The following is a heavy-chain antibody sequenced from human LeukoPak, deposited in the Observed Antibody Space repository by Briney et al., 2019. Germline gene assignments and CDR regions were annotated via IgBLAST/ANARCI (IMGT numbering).Heavy chain of an antibody. D-gene: IGHD5-18*01. CDR1: GFTFSSYG. CDR3: ASGYSYGDN. V-gene: IGHV3-23*01. CDR2: ISYSGSST. Sequence: GGSLRLSCAASGFTFSSYGMSWVRQAPGKGLEWVSVISYSGSSTYYADSVKGRFTISRDNSKNTLYLQMNSLRAEDTAVYYCASGYSYGDNWGQGTLVTVSS. J-gene: IGHJ4*02.